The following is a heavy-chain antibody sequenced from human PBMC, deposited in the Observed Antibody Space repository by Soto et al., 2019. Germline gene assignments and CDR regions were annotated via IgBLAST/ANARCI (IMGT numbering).Heavy chain of an antibody. CDR3: AKGYCSSTTCYSPFDY. CDR1: GFTFSSYA. D-gene: IGHD2-2*01. V-gene: IGHV3-23*01. CDR2: ITGSGSST. Sequence: EEQLLESGGGLVQPGGSLRLSCAASGFTFSSYAMNWVRQAPGKGLEWVSAITGSGSSTYYADSVTGRFTISRDNSKSTLYLQMNSLRAEDTAVYYCAKGYCSSTTCYSPFDYWGQGTLVAVSS. J-gene: IGHJ4*02.